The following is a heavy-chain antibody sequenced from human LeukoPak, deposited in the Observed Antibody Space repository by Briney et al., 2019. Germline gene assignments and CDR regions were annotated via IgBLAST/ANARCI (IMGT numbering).Heavy chain of an antibody. J-gene: IGHJ3*02. CDR1: GLTFSSYA. V-gene: IGHV3-23*01. CDR2: SGTGGGT. D-gene: IGHD1/OR15-1a*01. CDR3: ARRTTGGTNAFAI. Sequence: GGSLRLSCLGSGLTFSSYAMSWVRQAPRKGLEWVSISGTGGGTYYADSVQGRFTISRDNSKNTLYLQMNSLRAEDTGVYYCARRTTGGTNAFAIWGQGTLVTVSS.